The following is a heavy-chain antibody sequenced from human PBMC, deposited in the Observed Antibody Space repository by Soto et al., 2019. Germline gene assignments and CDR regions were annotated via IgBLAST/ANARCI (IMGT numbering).Heavy chain of an antibody. CDR1: GFSLTTNGLG. J-gene: IGHJ3*01. V-gene: IGHV2-5*01. CDR2: IFWNDDK. CDR3: ARMFDAFDF. D-gene: IGHD3-10*02. Sequence: GRTLVNPTQTLTLTCTYSGFSLTTNGLGVGWIRQPPGKALEWLALIFWNDDKRYSPSLKDKLTITNFTSKDLVVLTMTNLDPVDTATFYCARMFDAFDFWGQGTMVHVSS.